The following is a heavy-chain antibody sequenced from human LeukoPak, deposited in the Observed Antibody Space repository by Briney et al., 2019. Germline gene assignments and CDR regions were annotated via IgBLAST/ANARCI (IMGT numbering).Heavy chain of an antibody. CDR2: INPKSAVT. J-gene: IGHJ4*02. D-gene: IGHD3-22*01. Sequence: ASMKVSCNTSGDTFTDYYIHWVRQAPGQGLEWMGWINPKSAVTNYAQKFQGRVTLTSDTSVSTAYMDLSSLASGDTAVYYCARALGNYYDSTVYQAYWGQGQLVTVSS. V-gene: IGHV1-2*02. CDR3: ARALGNYYDSTVYQAY. CDR1: GDTFTDYY.